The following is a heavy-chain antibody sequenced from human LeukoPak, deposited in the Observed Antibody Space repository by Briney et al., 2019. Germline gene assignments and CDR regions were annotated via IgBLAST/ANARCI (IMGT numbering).Heavy chain of an antibody. CDR2: INHSGST. V-gene: IGHV4-34*01. D-gene: IGHD2-15*01. CDR3: AGPKRYCSGGSCYPRSYYYYGMDV. CDR1: GGSFSGYY. Sequence: SETLSLTCAVYGGSFSGYYWSWIRQPPGKGLEWIGEINHSGSTNYNPSLKSRVTISVDTSKNQFSLKLSSMTAADTAVYYCAGPKRYCSGGSCYPRSYYYYGMDVWGQGTTVTVSS. J-gene: IGHJ6*02.